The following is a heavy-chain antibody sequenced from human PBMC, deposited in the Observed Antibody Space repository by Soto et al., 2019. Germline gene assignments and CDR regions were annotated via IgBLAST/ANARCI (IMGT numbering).Heavy chain of an antibody. J-gene: IGHJ4*02. CDR1: GGSISSGGYY. CDR3: ARVGTDCTNGVCYSIFDY. V-gene: IGHV4-31*03. Sequence: SETLSLTCTVSGGSISSGGYYWSWIRQHPGKGLEWIGYIYYSGSTYYNPSLKSRVTISVDTSKNQFSLKLSSVTAADTAVYYCARVGTDCTNGVCYSIFDYWGQGTLVT. D-gene: IGHD2-8*01. CDR2: IYYSGST.